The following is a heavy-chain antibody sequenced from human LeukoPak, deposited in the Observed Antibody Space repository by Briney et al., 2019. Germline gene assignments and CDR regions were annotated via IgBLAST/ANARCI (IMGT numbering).Heavy chain of an antibody. Sequence: SETLSLTCTVSGGSISSGGYYWSWIRQPPGKGLEWIGYIYHSGSTYYNPSLKSRVTMSVDTSKNQFSLKLSSVTAADTAVYYCARGGSYFDYWGQGTLVTVSS. V-gene: IGHV4-30-2*01. CDR2: IYHSGST. D-gene: IGHD1-26*01. CDR1: GGSISSGGYY. J-gene: IGHJ4*02. CDR3: ARGGSYFDY.